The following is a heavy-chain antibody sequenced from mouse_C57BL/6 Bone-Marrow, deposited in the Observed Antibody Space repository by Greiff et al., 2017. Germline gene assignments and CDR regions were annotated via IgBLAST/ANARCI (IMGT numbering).Heavy chain of an antibody. CDR3: AREDYYGSAMDY. D-gene: IGHD1-1*01. V-gene: IGHV7-1*01. CDR2: SRNKANDYTT. Sequence: EVKLVESGGGLVQSGRSLRLSCATSGFTFSDFYMEWVRQAPGKGLEWIAASRNKANDYTTEYSASVKGRFIVSRDTSQSILYLQMNALRAEDTAIYYCAREDYYGSAMDYWGQGTSVTVSS. CDR1: GFTFSDFY. J-gene: IGHJ4*01.